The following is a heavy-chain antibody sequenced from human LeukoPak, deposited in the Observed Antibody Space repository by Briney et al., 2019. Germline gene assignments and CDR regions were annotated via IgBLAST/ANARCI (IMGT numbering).Heavy chain of an antibody. CDR2: IKQDGSEK. D-gene: IGHD2-15*01. CDR1: GFTFGTYW. J-gene: IGHJ3*02. V-gene: IGHV3-7*01. CDR3: ARKPVGYCSGGSCYRDAFDI. Sequence: GGSLRLSCAASGFTFGTYWMSWVRQAPGKGLERVANIKQDGSEKYYVDSVKGRFTISRDNAKNSLYLQMNSLRVEDTAVYYCARKPVGYCSGGSCYRDAFDIWGQGTMVTVSS.